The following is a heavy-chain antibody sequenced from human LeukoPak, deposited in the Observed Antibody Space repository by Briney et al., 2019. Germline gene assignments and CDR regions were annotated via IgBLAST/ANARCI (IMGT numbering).Heavy chain of an antibody. V-gene: IGHV3-23*01. CDR3: VRDGGELEADGFDI. J-gene: IGHJ3*02. Sequence: GGSLRLSCAASGFTFTTYAMGWVRQSPGKGLEWVSSISGGGGGTYYAEFVKGRFTISRDNSRNTLYLQLTSLRAEDTAVYYCVRDGGELEADGFDIWGKGTMVTVSS. CDR2: ISGGGGGT. D-gene: IGHD2-21*01. CDR1: GFTFTTYA.